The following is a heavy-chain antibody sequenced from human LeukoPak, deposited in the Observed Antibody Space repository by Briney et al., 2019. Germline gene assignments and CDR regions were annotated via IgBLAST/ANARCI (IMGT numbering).Heavy chain of an antibody. CDR2: IYPGDSDT. D-gene: IGHD4-17*01. V-gene: IGHV5-51*01. CDR3: ARRFGTTVTTGDAFDI. Sequence: GESLKISCKGSGYSFTSYWIGWVRQMPGKGLEWMGIIYPGDSDTRYSPSFQGQVTISADKSISTAYLQWSSLKASDTAMHYCARRFGTTVTTGDAFDIWGQGTMVTVSS. J-gene: IGHJ3*02. CDR1: GYSFTSYW.